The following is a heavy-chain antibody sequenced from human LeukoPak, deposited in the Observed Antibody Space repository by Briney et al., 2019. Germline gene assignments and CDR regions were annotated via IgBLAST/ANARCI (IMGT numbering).Heavy chain of an antibody. CDR1: GFSLRTRGGG. V-gene: IGHV2-5*02. CDR3: AHSRSGYYLRIDY. Sequence: SGPTLVNPTHTLTLTCTFSGFSLRTRGGGVGWMRQPPGKALEWLSLIYWDEDKLYSPSLKSSLTITKDTSKNQVVLTMTNVDPVDTATYYCAHSRSGYYLRIDYWGQGTLVTVSS. CDR2: IYWDEDK. D-gene: IGHD3-22*01. J-gene: IGHJ4*02.